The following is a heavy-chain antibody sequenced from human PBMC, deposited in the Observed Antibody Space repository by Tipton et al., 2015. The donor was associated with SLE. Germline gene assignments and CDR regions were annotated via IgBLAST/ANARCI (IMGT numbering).Heavy chain of an antibody. CDR3: ARRGGGYHRTTDY. CDR2: VYKN. V-gene: IGHV4-59*12. J-gene: IGHJ4*02. CDR1: GVSISNYY. Sequence: TLSLTCYVTGVSISNYYWTWIRQSPGQGLEWIGNVYKNYNPSLKSRVTISVDTSKNQFSLRLTSVTAADTAIYYCARRGGGYHRTTDYWGQGTLVTVSS. D-gene: IGHD3-10*01.